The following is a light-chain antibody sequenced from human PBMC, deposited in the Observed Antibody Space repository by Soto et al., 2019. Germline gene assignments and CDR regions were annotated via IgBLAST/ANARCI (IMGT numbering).Light chain of an antibody. CDR3: LQDYNYPWT. CDR2: AAS. V-gene: IGKV1-6*01. J-gene: IGKJ1*01. Sequence: AIQMNQSPSSLSASVGDRVTITCRASQGIRNDLGWYQQKPGKAPKLLSYAASSLQSGVPSRFSGSGSGTDFTLTISSLQPEEVATYYCLQDYNYPWTFGQGTKVALK. CDR1: QGIRND.